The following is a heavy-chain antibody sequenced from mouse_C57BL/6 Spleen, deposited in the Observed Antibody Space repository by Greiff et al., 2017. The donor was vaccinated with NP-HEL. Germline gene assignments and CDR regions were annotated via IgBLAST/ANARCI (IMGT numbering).Heavy chain of an antibody. CDR3: ARRANWALYYAMDY. CDR1: GFTFSDYY. Sequence: EVMLVESGGGLVQPGGSLKLSCAASGFTFSDYYMYWVRQTPEKRLEWVAYISNGGGSTYYPDTVKGRFTISRDNAKNTLYLQMSRLKSEDTAMYYCARRANWALYYAMDYWGQGTSVTVSS. D-gene: IGHD4-1*01. J-gene: IGHJ4*01. V-gene: IGHV5-12*01. CDR2: ISNGGGST.